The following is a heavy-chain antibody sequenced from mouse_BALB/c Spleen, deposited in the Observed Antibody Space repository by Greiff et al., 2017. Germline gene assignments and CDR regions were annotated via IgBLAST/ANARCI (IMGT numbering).Heavy chain of an antibody. D-gene: IGHD2-2*01. V-gene: IGHV3-8*02. CDR1: GDSFTSGY. Sequence: EVKLQESGPSLVKPSQTLSLTCSVTGDSFTSGYWNWIRKFPGNKLEYMGYISYSGSTYYNPSLKSRISITPDTSTNQYYLQLNSVTTEDTATYYCARYNGFYAMDYWGQGTSVTVSA. CDR3: ARYNGFYAMDY. J-gene: IGHJ4*01. CDR2: ISYSGST.